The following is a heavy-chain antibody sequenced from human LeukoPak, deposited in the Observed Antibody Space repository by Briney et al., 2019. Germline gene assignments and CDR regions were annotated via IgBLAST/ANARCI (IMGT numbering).Heavy chain of an antibody. D-gene: IGHD4-17*01. V-gene: IGHV3-21*01. CDR2: ITSSSSYI. J-gene: IGHJ6*02. CDR1: GFTFSSSN. CDR3: ATEKNYGDYNAYGMDV. Sequence: GESLRLSCVVSGFTFSSSNMNWVRQAPGRGLEWGSSITSSSSYIYYADSVKGRFTISRDNAKNSLSLQMNSLRAEDTAVYYCATEKNYGDYNAYGMDVWGQGTTVIVSS.